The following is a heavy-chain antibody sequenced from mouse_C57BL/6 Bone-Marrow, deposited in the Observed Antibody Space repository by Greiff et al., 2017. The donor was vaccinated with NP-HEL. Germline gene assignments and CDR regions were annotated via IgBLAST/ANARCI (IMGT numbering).Heavy chain of an antibody. D-gene: IGHD1-1*01. CDR2: IYPGDGDT. CDR3: ARLAGSSHWYFDV. CDR1: GYAFSSSW. V-gene: IGHV1-82*01. J-gene: IGHJ1*03. Sequence: VQLQESGPELVKPGASVKISCKASGYAFSSSWMNWVKQRPGKGLEWIGRIYPGDGDTNYNGKFKGKATLTAAYMQLSSLTSEDSAVYFCARLAGSSHWYFDVWGTGTTVTVSS.